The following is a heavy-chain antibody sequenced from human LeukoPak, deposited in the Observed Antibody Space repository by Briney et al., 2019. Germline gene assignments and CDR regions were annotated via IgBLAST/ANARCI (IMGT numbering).Heavy chain of an antibody. Sequence: GGSLRLSCAASGFTFSSYAMSWVRQAPGKGLEWVSGISGSGASTYYADSVKGWFTISRDNSKNTLYLQMNSLRAEDTAVYYCAKSYPVTTCGDSEGMDVWGQGTTVTVSS. D-gene: IGHD4-17*01. CDR1: GFTFSSYA. CDR2: ISGSGAST. J-gene: IGHJ6*02. V-gene: IGHV3-23*01. CDR3: AKSYPVTTCGDSEGMDV.